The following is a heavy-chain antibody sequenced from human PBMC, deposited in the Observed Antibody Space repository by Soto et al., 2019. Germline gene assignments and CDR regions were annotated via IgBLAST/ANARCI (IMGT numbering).Heavy chain of an antibody. Sequence: GGSLRLSCAASGFTFSSYRMTWVRQAPGKGLEWVANIKQDGSETFYVDSVKGRFTISRDNSKNTLYLQMNSLGAEDTAVYYCARGMAAGISTYYYYGMDVWGQGTTVTVSS. J-gene: IGHJ6*02. V-gene: IGHV3-7*03. D-gene: IGHD6-13*01. CDR2: IKQDGSET. CDR3: ARGMAAGISTYYYYGMDV. CDR1: GFTFSSYR.